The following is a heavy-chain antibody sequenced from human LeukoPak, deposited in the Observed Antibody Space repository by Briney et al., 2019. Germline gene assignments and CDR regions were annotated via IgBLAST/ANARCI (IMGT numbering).Heavy chain of an antibody. J-gene: IGHJ5*02. CDR2: IIPIFGIA. CDR3: APDSAYGDYGGVWFDP. D-gene: IGHD4-17*01. V-gene: IGHV1-69*04. CDR1: GGTFSSYA. Sequence: SVKVSCKASGGTFSSYAISWVRQAPGQGLEWMGRIIPIFGIANYAQKFQGRVTITADKSTSTAYIELSSLRSEDTAVYYCAPDSAYGDYGGVWFDPWGQGTLVTVSS.